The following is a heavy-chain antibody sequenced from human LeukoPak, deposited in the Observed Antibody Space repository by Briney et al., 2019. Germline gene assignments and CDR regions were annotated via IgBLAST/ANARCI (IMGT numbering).Heavy chain of an antibody. J-gene: IGHJ4*02. V-gene: IGHV4-34*01. CDR3: ARVMITFGGQGRFDY. D-gene: IGHD3-16*01. CDR2: INHSGST. Sequence: PSETLSLTCAVYGGSFSGYYWSWIRQPPGKGLEWIGEINHSGSTNYNPSLKSRVTISVDTSKNQFSLKLSSVTAADTAVYYCARVMITFGGQGRFDYWGQGTLVTVSS. CDR1: GGSFSGYY.